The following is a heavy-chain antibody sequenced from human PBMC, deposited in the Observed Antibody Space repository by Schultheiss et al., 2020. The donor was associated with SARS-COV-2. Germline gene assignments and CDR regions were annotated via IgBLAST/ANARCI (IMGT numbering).Heavy chain of an antibody. CDR1: GFTFSSYS. D-gene: IGHD3-22*01. V-gene: IGHV3-21*01. CDR2: ISSSSSYI. J-gene: IGHJ6*02. CDR3: ARDLYYYDSSGYFVYYYYGMDV. Sequence: GGSLRLSCAASGFTFSSYSMNWVRQAPGKGLEWVSSISSSSSYIYYADSVKGRFTISRDNAKNSLYLQMNSLRAEDTAVYYCARDLYYYDSSGYFVYYYYGMDVWGQGTTVTVSS.